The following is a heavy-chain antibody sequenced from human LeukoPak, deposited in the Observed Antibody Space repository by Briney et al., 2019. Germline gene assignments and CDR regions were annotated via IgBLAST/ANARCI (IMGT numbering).Heavy chain of an antibody. CDR1: GFTFSSYA. D-gene: IGHD1-20*01. CDR2: SIGGGGGT. V-gene: IGHV3-23*01. Sequence: PGGSLRLSCSASGFTFSSYAMTWVRQAPGKGLEWVSLSIGGGGGTYYAYSVQGRFTISRDNSKNTLFLQMDILRADDTAVYSCAKDRSMNNWNAFHFDLWGRGTLVTVSS. CDR3: AKDRSMNNWNAFHFDL. J-gene: IGHJ2*01.